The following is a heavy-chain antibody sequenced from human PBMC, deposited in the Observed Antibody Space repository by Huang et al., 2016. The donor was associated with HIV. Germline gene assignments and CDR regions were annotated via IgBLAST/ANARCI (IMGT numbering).Heavy chain of an antibody. V-gene: IGHV5-51*01. D-gene: IGHD2-8*02. CDR2: IYPGESDV. CDR3: ARHERYCTGDTCSLLY. Sequence: DVQLVQSGAEVKKPGESLKISCKGSGYNFNTYWIAWVREMPGRGLEWMGMIYPGESDVRYNPAFQGQVTLSGDKSSSTAFLQWSSLKASDTAMYYCARHERYCTGDTCSLLYWGQGTPVTVSS. J-gene: IGHJ4*02. CDR1: GYNFNTYW.